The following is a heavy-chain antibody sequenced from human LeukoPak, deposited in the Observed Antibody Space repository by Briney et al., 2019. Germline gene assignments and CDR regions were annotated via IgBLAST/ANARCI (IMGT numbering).Heavy chain of an antibody. V-gene: IGHV3-64*01. D-gene: IGHD7-27*01. CDR2: ISSNGGST. Sequence: PAGSLRLSCAASGFTFSSYAMHWVRQAPGKGLEYVSAISSNGGSTYYANSVKGRFTISRDNSKNTLSLQMGSLRADDMAVYYCARVRSIWGDFYGMEVWGQGTTVTVSS. CDR1: GFTFSSYA. CDR3: ARVRSIWGDFYGMEV. J-gene: IGHJ6*02.